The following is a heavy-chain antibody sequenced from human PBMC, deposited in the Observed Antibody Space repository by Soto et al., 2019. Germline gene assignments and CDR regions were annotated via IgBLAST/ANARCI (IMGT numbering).Heavy chain of an antibody. CDR1: GFTFSSYA. D-gene: IGHD2-2*02. V-gene: IGHV3-23*01. Sequence: PGGSLRLSCAASGFTFSSYAMSWVRQAPGKGLEWVSAISGSGGSTYYADSVKGRFTISRDNSKNTLYLQMNSLRAEDTAVYYCANTVVPAAIHYYYGMDVWGQGTTVTVS. J-gene: IGHJ6*02. CDR3: ANTVVPAAIHYYYGMDV. CDR2: ISGSGGST.